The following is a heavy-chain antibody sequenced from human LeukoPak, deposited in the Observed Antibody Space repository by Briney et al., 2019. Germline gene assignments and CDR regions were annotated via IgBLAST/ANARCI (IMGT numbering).Heavy chain of an antibody. CDR1: VYTFTSYD. D-gene: IGHD6-19*01. CDR3: ARDHGIAVAGTFVNY. Sequence: ASVKVSCKASVYTFTSYDINWVGQATGQGLDWMGWMNPNRGNTGYAQKFQGRVTMTRNTSISTAYMELSSLRSEDTAVYYCARDHGIAVAGTFVNYWGQGTLVTVSS. J-gene: IGHJ4*02. V-gene: IGHV1-8*01. CDR2: MNPNRGNT.